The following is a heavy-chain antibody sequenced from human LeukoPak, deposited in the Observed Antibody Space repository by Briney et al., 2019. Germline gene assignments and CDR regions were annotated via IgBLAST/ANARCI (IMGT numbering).Heavy chain of an antibody. CDR2: ISGSGGST. CDR1: GFTFSGYA. Sequence: GGSLRLSCAASGFTFSGYAMSWVRQAPGKGLEWVSAISGSGGSTYYADSVKGRFTISRDNSKNTLYLQMNSLRAEDTAVYYCAKGLYSYGYPPFDYWGQGTLVTVSS. J-gene: IGHJ4*02. CDR3: AKGLYSYGYPPFDY. D-gene: IGHD5-18*01. V-gene: IGHV3-23*01.